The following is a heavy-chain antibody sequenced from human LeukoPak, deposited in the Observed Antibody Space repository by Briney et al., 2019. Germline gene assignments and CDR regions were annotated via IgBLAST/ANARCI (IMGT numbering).Heavy chain of an antibody. J-gene: IGHJ6*03. CDR3: AREGYDFWSGYPYFGYMDV. D-gene: IGHD3-3*01. CDR2: IYYSGST. CDR1: GGSISSGGYY. V-gene: IGHV4-31*03. Sequence: TLSLTCTVSGGSISSGGYYWSWIRQHPGKGLEWIGYIYYSGSTYYNPSLKSRVTISVDTSKNQFSLKLSSVTAADTAVYYCAREGYDFWSGYPYFGYMDVWGKGTTVTVSS.